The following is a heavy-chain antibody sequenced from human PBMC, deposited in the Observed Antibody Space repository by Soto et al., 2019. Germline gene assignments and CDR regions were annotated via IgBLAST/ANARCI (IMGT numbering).Heavy chain of an antibody. V-gene: IGHV3-23*01. D-gene: IGHD4-17*01. CDR2: ISSSGQDT. CDR1: GFTFSAFSAYA. Sequence: EMQLTASGGGLVQPGESLRLSCATSGFTFSAFSAYAMTWVRQAPGKGLDWVSSISSSGQDTYYADSVRGRFTISRDNFKGALYLHMNGLRAEDTAIYYCATYSVYGGNPRNAFDVWGQATMVTVSS. CDR3: ATYSVYGGNPRNAFDV. J-gene: IGHJ3*01.